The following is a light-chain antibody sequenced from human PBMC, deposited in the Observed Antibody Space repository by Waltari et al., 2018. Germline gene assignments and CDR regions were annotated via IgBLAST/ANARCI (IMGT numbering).Light chain of an antibody. V-gene: IGLV8-61*01. J-gene: IGLJ3*02. Sequence: QTVVTQEPSLSVSPGGTVTLTCALSSGSLSTTSYATWYQQTPGQPPRTLVYTANRRSSGFPDRFSGSILGNRAALTITGAQAEDESDYYCLLYLGSGIFVFGGGTKLTVL. CDR1: SGSLSTTSY. CDR3: LLYLGSGIFV. CDR2: TAN.